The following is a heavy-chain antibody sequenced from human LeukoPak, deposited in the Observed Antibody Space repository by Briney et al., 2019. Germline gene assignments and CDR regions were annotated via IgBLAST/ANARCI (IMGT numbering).Heavy chain of an antibody. CDR2: ISSTSSTI. J-gene: IGHJ5*02. CDR3: AREPTP. V-gene: IGHV3-48*01. Sequence: GGSLRLSCAASGFTFSTYSMNWVRQAPGKGLEWVSYISSTSSTIYYADSVKGRFIISRDNAKNSLFLQMNSLRAEDTAVYYCAREPTPWGQGTLVTVSS. CDR1: GFTFSTYS.